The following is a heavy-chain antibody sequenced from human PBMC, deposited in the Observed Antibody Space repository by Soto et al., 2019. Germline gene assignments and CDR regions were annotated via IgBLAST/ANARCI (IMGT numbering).Heavy chain of an antibody. CDR2: IYYSGST. CDR1: GGSISSYY. Sequence: SETLSLTCTVSGGSISSYYWSWIRQPPGKGLEWIGYIYYSGSTNYNPSLKSRVTISVDTSKNQFSLKLSSVTAADTAVYYCARDKGGYYTGIYYYYGMDVWGQGTTVTVSS. CDR3: ARDKGGYYTGIYYYYGMDV. V-gene: IGHV4-59*01. J-gene: IGHJ6*02. D-gene: IGHD3-3*01.